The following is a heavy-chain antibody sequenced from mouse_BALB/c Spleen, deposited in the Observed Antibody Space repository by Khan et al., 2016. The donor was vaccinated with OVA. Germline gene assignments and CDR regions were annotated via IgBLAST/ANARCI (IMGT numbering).Heavy chain of an antibody. CDR1: GYTFTDYS. Sequence: QIQLVQSGPELKKPGETVKISCKASGYTFTDYSMQWVKQAPGKGLKWVGWINTETGEPTYADDFKGRFAFSLENSASTAYLQINNLKNEDTAKYFCTRDDYDREVHYAMDDWGQGTSFTVSS. D-gene: IGHD2-4*01. V-gene: IGHV9-2-1*01. CDR3: TRDDYDREVHYAMDD. J-gene: IGHJ4*01. CDR2: INTETGEP.